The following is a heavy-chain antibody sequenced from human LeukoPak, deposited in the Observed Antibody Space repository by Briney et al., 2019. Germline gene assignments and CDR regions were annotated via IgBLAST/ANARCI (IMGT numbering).Heavy chain of an antibody. V-gene: IGHV3-21*01. CDR2: ISSSSSYI. CDR1: GFTFSSYS. Sequence: GGSLRLSCAAAGFTFSSYSMNWVRQAPGKGLEWVSSISSSSSYIYYADSVKGRFTISRDNAKNSLYLQMNSLRAEDTAVYYCATVTPGSGWSPTHPHNYWGRGTLVTVSS. D-gene: IGHD6-19*01. J-gene: IGHJ4*02. CDR3: ATVTPGSGWSPTHPHNY.